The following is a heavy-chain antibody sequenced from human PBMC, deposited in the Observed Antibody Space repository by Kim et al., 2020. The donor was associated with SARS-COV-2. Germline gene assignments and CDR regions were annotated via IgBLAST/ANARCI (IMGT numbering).Heavy chain of an antibody. CDR1: GGSISSYY. J-gene: IGHJ4*02. CDR3: ATYHSVYYSN. Sequence: SETLSLTCSVSGGSISSYYWSWMRQAPGKGLEWIGFFYDSGNTNYNPSLKSRVTMSVDTSNNQFSLNLTSVTAADTAVYYCATYHSVYYSNWGQGTLVT. V-gene: IGHV4-59*13. D-gene: IGHD3-22*01. CDR2: FYDSGNT.